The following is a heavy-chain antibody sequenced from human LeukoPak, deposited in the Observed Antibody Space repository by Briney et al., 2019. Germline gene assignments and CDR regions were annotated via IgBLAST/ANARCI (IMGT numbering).Heavy chain of an antibody. CDR1: GFTFSSYW. CDR2: IKQDGSEK. CDR3: ARDGDSSGYYSYFDY. J-gene: IGHJ4*02. Sequence: GGSLRLSCAASGFTFSSYWMSWVRQAPGKGLEWVANIKQDGSEKYYVDSVKGRFTISRDNAKNSLYLQMNSLRAEDTVVYYCARDGDSSGYYSYFDYWGQGTLVTVSS. D-gene: IGHD3-22*01. V-gene: IGHV3-7*01.